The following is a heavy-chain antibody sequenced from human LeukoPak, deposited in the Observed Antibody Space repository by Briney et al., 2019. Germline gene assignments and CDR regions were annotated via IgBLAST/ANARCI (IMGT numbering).Heavy chain of an antibody. V-gene: IGHV4-38-2*01. Sequence: PSETLSLTCAVYGGSFSGYYWGWIRQPPGKGLEWIGSIYHSGSTYYNPSLKSRVTISVDTSKNQFSLKLSSVTAADTAVYYCARLGGYCSSTSCYTEFDPWGQGTLVTVSS. D-gene: IGHD2-2*02. CDR3: ARLGGYCSSTSCYTEFDP. J-gene: IGHJ5*02. CDR1: GGSFSGYY. CDR2: IYHSGST.